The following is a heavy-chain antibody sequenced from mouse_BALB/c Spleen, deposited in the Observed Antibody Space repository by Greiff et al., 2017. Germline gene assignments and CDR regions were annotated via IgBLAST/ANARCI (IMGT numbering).Heavy chain of an antibody. D-gene: IGHD2-4*01. V-gene: IGHV5-9-4*01. CDR1: GFTFSSYA. Sequence: EVMLVESGGGLVKPGGSLKLSCAASGFTFSSYAMSWVRQSPEKRLEWVAEISSGGSYTYYPDTVTGRFTISRDNAKNTLYLEMSSLRSEDTAMYYCARGDYEGNYYAMDYWGQGTSVTVSS. J-gene: IGHJ4*01. CDR3: ARGDYEGNYYAMDY. CDR2: ISSGGSYT.